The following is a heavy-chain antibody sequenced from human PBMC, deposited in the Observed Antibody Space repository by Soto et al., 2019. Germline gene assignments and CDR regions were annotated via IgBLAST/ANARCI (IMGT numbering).Heavy chain of an antibody. Sequence: SETLSLTCAVSGGSISSGGYSWSWIRQPPGKGLEWIGYIYHSGSTYYNPSLKSRVTISVDRSKNQFSLKLSSVTAADTAVYYCARTQRAYYYDSSGEDYFDYWGQGTLVTVSS. CDR3: ARTQRAYYYDSSGEDYFDY. V-gene: IGHV4-30-2*01. D-gene: IGHD3-22*01. CDR1: GGSISSGGYS. CDR2: IYHSGST. J-gene: IGHJ4*02.